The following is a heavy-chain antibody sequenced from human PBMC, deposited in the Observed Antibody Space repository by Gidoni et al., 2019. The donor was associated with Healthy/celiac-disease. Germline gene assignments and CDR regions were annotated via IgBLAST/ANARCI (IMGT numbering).Heavy chain of an antibody. J-gene: IGHJ3*02. CDR1: GFTFSSYA. CDR3: ANKDIVVVPAASPGAFDI. V-gene: IGHV3-23*01. Sequence: EVQLLESGGGLVQPGGSLRLSCAASGFTFSSYAMSWVRQVPGKGLEWVSAISGSGGSTYYADSVKGRFTISRNNSKNTLYLQMNSLRAEDTAVYYCANKDIVVVPAASPGAFDIWGQGTMVTVSS. D-gene: IGHD2-2*01. CDR2: ISGSGGST.